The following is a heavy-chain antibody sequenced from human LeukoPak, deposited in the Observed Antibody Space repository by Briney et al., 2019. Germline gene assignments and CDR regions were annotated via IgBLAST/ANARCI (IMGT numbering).Heavy chain of an antibody. D-gene: IGHD2-2*01. CDR2: INHSGST. J-gene: IGHJ4*02. CDR1: GGSVSSGSYY. V-gene: IGHV4-39*07. Sequence: SETLSLTCTVSGGSVSSGSYYWSWIRQPPGKGLEWIGEINHSGSTNYNPSLKSRVTISVDTSKNQFSLKLSSVTAADTAVYYCARGRRDAIVVVPAAMFDYWGQGTLVTVSS. CDR3: ARGRRDAIVVVPAAMFDY.